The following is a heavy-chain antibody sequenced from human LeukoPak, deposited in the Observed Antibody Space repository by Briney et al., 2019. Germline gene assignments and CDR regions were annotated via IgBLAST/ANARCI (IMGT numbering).Heavy chain of an antibody. CDR1: GYTFTGYY. D-gene: IGHD3-22*01. CDR3: ARDRNNYYDSSWFDP. Sequence: ASVKVSCKASGYTFTGYYMHWVRQAPGQGLEWMGWINPNSGGTNYAQKFQGRVTMTRDTSISTAYMELSRLRSDDTAVYYCARDRNNYYDSSWFDPWGQGTLVTVSS. V-gene: IGHV1-2*02. CDR2: INPNSGGT. J-gene: IGHJ5*02.